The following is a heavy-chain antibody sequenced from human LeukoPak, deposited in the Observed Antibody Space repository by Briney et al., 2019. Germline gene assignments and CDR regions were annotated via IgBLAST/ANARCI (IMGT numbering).Heavy chain of an antibody. CDR2: INHSGST. CDR3: ARGITMIGGRFDP. Sequence: SETLSLTCAVYGGSFSGYYWSWIRQPPGKGLEWIGEINHSGSTNYNPSLKSRVTISEDTSKNQFSLKLSSVTAADTAVYYCARGITMIGGRFDPWGQGTLVTVSS. D-gene: IGHD3-22*01. J-gene: IGHJ5*02. CDR1: GGSFSGYY. V-gene: IGHV4-34*01.